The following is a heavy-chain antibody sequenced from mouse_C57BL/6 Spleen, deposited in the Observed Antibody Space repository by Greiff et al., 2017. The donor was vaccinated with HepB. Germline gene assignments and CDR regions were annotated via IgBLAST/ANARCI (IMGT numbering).Heavy chain of an antibody. D-gene: IGHD2-5*01. J-gene: IGHJ1*03. Sequence: VQLQQSGAELVRPGASVTLSCKASGYTFTDYEMHWVKQTPLHGLEWIGAIDPETGGTAYNQKFKGKAILTADKSSSTAYMELRSLTSEDSAVYYCTRRADYSNYNYWYFDVWGTGTTVTVSS. CDR2: IDPETGGT. V-gene: IGHV1-15*01. CDR3: TRRADYSNYNYWYFDV. CDR1: GYTFTDYE.